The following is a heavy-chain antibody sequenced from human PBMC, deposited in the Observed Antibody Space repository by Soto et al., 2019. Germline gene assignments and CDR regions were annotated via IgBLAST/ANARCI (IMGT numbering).Heavy chain of an antibody. D-gene: IGHD4-4*01. CDR2: MNPNSGNT. Sequence: ASVKVSCKASGYTFTGYYMHWVRQATGQGLEWMGWMNPNSGNTGYAQKFQGRVTMTRNTSISTAYMELSSLRSEDTAMYYCARYNSNYYYYYGMDVWGQGTTVTVSS. CDR3: ARYNSNYYYYYGMDV. CDR1: GYTFTGYY. V-gene: IGHV1-8*02. J-gene: IGHJ6*02.